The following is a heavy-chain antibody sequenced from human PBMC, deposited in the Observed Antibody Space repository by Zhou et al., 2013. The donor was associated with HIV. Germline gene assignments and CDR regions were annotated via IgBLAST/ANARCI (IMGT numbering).Heavy chain of an antibody. Sequence: QVQLVQSGAEVKKPGASVKVSCKVSGYSLSELSMHWVRQAPGKGLEWMGGFNTEDGETIYAQKFQGRVIMTEDTSTDTVYMELSSLRYEDTAVYYCATDHIGGWGPGTLVTVSS. D-gene: IGHD3-16*01. J-gene: IGHJ4*02. CDR2: FNTEDGET. V-gene: IGHV1-24*01. CDR3: ATDHIGG. CDR1: GYSLSELS.